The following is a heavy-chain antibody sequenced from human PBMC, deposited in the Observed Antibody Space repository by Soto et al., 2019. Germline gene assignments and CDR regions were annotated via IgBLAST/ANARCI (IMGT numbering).Heavy chain of an antibody. V-gene: IGHV3-74*01. D-gene: IGHD3-3*01. CDR3: SRGRSPYYGYFDP. CDR1: GFTFSGDW. Sequence: GGSLRLSCVASGFTFSGDWMHWVRQVPGKGLVWVSRISPDGTTTYYADSVKVRFTISRDNAKNTLYLQMNVLRADDTAVYYCSRGRSPYYGYFDPWGPGTLVTVSS. CDR2: ISPDGTTT. J-gene: IGHJ5*02.